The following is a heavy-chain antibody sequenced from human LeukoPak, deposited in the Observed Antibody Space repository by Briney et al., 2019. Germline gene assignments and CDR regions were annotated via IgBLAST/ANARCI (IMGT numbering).Heavy chain of an antibody. V-gene: IGHV3-43*02. CDR1: GFIFSSYV. J-gene: IGHJ4*02. D-gene: IGHD2-15*01. CDR2: ISGDGSST. CDR3: AKDIGRYSPYYFDY. Sequence: GGSLRLSCAASGFIFSSYVMNGVRQAPGKGLEWVSLISGDGSSTYYADSVKGRFTISRDNSKNSLYLQMNSLRTEDTALYYCAKDIGRYSPYYFDYWGQGTLVTVSS.